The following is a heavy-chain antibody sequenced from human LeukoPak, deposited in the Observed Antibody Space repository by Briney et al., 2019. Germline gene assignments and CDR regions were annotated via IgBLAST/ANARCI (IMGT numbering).Heavy chain of an antibody. CDR3: AGRGYSYGPSYYYYYMDV. V-gene: IGHV3-48*03. D-gene: IGHD5-18*01. CDR1: GFTFSSYE. CDR2: ISSSGSTI. J-gene: IGHJ6*03. Sequence: GGSLRLSCAASGFTFSSYEMNWVRQAPGKGLEWVSYISSSGSTIYYADSVKGRFTISRDNAKNSLYLQMNSLRAEDTAVYYCAGRGYSYGPSYYYYYMDVWGKGTTVTISS.